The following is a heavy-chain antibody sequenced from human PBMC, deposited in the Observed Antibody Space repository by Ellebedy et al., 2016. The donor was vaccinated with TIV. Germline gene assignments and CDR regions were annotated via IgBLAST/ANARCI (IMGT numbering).Heavy chain of an antibody. V-gene: IGHV1-69*13. D-gene: IGHD4-23*01. J-gene: IGHJ5*02. CDR2: IIPIFGTA. Sequence: ASVKVSCKASGGTFSSYAISWVRQAPGQGLEWIGGIIPIFGTANYAQKFQGRVTITADESTSTAYMELSSLRSENTAVYYCARAGGAVVDWFDPWGQGTLVTVSS. CDR1: GGTFSSYA. CDR3: ARAGGAVVDWFDP.